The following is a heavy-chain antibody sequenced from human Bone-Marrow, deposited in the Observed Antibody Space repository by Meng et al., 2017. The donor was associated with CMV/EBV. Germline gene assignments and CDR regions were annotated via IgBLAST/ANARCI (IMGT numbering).Heavy chain of an antibody. V-gene: IGHV1-2*02. J-gene: IGHJ4*02. CDR1: GYTFTGYY. CDR3: AIIVGATKERDDGERGIDY. CDR2: INPNSGGT. D-gene: IGHD1-26*01. Sequence: ASVKVSCKASGYTFTGYYMHWVRQAPGQGLEWMGWINPNSGGTNYAQKLQGRVTMTRDTSISTAYMELSRLRSDDTAVYYCAIIVGATKERDDGERGIDYWGQGTLVTVSS.